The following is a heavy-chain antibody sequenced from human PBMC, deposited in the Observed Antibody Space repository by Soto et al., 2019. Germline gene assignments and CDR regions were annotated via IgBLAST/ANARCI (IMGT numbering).Heavy chain of an antibody. D-gene: IGHD4-17*01. Sequence: PGGSLRLSCAASGYTFCSYAMGWFRQAPGKGLEWVSAISGSGGSTYYADSVKGRFTISRDNSKNTLYLQMNSLRAEDTAVYYCAKSAHGYGGFDIWGQGTMVTVSS. CDR2: ISGSGGST. CDR1: GYTFCSYA. CDR3: AKSAHGYGGFDI. V-gene: IGHV3-23*01. J-gene: IGHJ3*02.